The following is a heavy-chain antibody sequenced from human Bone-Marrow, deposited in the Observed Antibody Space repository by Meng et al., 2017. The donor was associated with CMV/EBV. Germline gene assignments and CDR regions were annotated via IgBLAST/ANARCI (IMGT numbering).Heavy chain of an antibody. J-gene: IGHJ6*02. CDR1: GFTFSDYY. D-gene: IGHD3-3*01. CDR3: ARVADWSGYYYYGMDV. V-gene: IGHV3-11*04. CDR2: ISSSGSTI. Sequence: GESLKIFCAASGFTFSDYYMSWIRQAPGKGLEWVSYISSSGSTIYYADSVKGRFTISRDNAKNSLSLQMNSLRAEDTAVYYCARVADWSGYYYYGMDVWGQGTTVTVSS.